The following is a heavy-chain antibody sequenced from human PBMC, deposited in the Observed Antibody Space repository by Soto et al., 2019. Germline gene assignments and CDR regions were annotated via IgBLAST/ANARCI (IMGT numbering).Heavy chain of an antibody. J-gene: IGHJ4*02. Sequence: ASVKVSCKASGYTFTGYYIHWVRQAPGQGLEWMGWVNPNTGGTKYTQKFQGRVTMTRDTSINTADMELSRLTSDDTAVFYCARDSGRAWHFVSWGQGPLVTVSS. CDR1: GYTFTGYY. CDR2: VNPNTGGT. V-gene: IGHV1-2*02. CDR3: ARDSGRAWHFVS. D-gene: IGHD5-12*01.